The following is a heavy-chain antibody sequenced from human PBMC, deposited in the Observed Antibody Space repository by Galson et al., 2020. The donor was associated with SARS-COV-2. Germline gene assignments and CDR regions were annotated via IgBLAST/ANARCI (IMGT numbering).Heavy chain of an antibody. D-gene: IGHD3-3*01. CDR2: ISSNGGST. Sequence: GESLKISCSASGFTFSSYAMHWVRQAPGKGLEYVSAISSNGGSTYYADSVKGRFTISRDNSKNTLYLQMSSLRAEDTAVYYCVKGDYDFWSGYLVYWGQGTLVTVSS. V-gene: IGHV3-64D*06. CDR3: VKGDYDFWSGYLVY. J-gene: IGHJ4*02. CDR1: GFTFSSYA.